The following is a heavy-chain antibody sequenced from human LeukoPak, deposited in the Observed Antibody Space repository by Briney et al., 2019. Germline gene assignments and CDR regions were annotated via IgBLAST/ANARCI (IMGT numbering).Heavy chain of an antibody. CDR1: GFTFSSYA. V-gene: IGHV3-30*04. D-gene: IGHD2-2*01. Sequence: GGSLRLSCAASGFTFSSYAMHWVRQDPGKGLEWVAVISYDGSNKYYADSVKGRFTISRDNSKNTLYLQMNSLRAEDTAVYYCARDGCSSTSCYVPPPYWGQGTLVTVSS. CDR3: ARDGCSSTSCYVPPPY. J-gene: IGHJ4*02. CDR2: ISYDGSNK.